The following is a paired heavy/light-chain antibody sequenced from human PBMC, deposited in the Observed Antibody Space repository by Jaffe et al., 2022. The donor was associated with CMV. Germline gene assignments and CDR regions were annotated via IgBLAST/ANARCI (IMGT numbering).Heavy chain of an antibody. CDR1: GGSISPYY. D-gene: IGHD2-21*01. Sequence: QVQLQESGPGLVKPSETLSLTCTVSGGSISPYYWTWVRQPAGKGLEWIGRFYASGNTDYDPSYHGGSTNYNPSLKNRVTMSVDTSKNQLSLKLTSVTAADTAVYYCARVGISKWKWFDPWGQGTLVTVSS. CDR2: FYASGNTDYDPSYHGGST. CDR3: ARVGISKWKWFDP. V-gene: IGHV4-4*07. J-gene: IGHJ5*02.
Light chain of an antibody. CDR3: QSYDTVLSGV. J-gene: IGLJ3*02. Sequence: QSVLTQPPSVSGAPGQRVTISCTGNSSNIGAGYDVHWYQQFPGTAPKLLIYGNNNRPSGVPDRFSGSKSGTSASLAITGLQAEDEADYYCQSYDTVLSGVFGGGTKLTVL. CDR2: GNN. CDR1: SSNIGAGYD. V-gene: IGLV1-40*01.